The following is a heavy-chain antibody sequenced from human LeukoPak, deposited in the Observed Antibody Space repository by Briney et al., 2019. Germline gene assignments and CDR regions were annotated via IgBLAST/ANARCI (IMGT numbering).Heavy chain of an antibody. V-gene: IGHV1-2*02. CDR3: ARERFQKWQQLVKTSQFDY. CDR1: GYTFTGYY. D-gene: IGHD6-13*01. CDR2: INPNSGGT. J-gene: IGHJ4*02. Sequence: ASLKVSCKASGYTFTGYYMHWVRQAPGQGLEWMGWINPNSGGTNYAQKFQGRVTMTRDTSISTAYMELSRLRSDDTAVYYCARERFQKWQQLVKTSQFDYWGQGTLVTVSS.